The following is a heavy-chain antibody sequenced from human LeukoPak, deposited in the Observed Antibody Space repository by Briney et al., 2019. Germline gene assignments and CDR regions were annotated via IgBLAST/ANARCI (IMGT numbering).Heavy chain of an antibody. CDR3: ARGLSTVTTLESDGMDV. CDR1: GFTFSSYE. D-gene: IGHD4-17*01. J-gene: IGHJ6*02. Sequence: PGRSLRLSCAASGFTFSSYEMNWVRQAPGKGLEWVSYISSSGSTIYYADSVKGRFTISRDNAKNSLYLQMNSLRAEDTAVYYCARGLSTVTTLESDGMDVWGQGTTVTVSS. V-gene: IGHV3-48*03. CDR2: ISSSGSTI.